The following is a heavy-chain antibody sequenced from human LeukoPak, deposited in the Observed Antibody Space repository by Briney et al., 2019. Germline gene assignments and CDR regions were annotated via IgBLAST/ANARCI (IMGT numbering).Heavy chain of an antibody. D-gene: IGHD5-24*01. CDR3: ARRRDGYNQYYFDY. V-gene: IGHV3-48*04. CDR2: ISSSGSTI. J-gene: IGHJ4*02. Sequence: GGSLRLSCAASGFTFSSYSMNWVRQAPGKGLEWVSHISSSGSTIYDADSVKGRFTISRDNAKNSLYLQMNSLRAEDTAVYYRARRRDGYNQYYFDYWGQGTLVTVSS. CDR1: GFTFSSYS.